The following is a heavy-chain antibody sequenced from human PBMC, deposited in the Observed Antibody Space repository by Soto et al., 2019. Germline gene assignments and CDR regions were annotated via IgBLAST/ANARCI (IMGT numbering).Heavy chain of an antibody. CDR3: ERESGVATATLDYYYFYMDV. CDR2: INPNGGVT. J-gene: IGHJ6*03. D-gene: IGHD5-12*01. CDR1: GDTFNDYY. Sequence: QVQLVQSGAEVKRPGASVTVSCRSSGDTFNDYYIHWVRQAPGQGLEGMGWINPNGGVTKYAQKFQGWVSMTRDTSIRTVYMQMSRLRSDDTAVYYCERESGVATATLDYYYFYMDVWGTGTTVTVSS. V-gene: IGHV1-2*04.